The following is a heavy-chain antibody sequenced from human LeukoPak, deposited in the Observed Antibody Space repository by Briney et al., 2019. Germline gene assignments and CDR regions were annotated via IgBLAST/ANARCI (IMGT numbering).Heavy chain of an antibody. CDR1: GFNFNIYA. CDR2: ISGGGGST. CDR3: AKDPIAAASID. J-gene: IGHJ4*02. Sequence: GGSLRLSCVASGFNFNIYAMSWVRQAPGKGPEWVSSISGGGGSTYYADSVKGRFTIFRDNSKNTLSLQMNSLRAEDTAVYYCAKDPIAAASIDWGQGTLVTVSS. D-gene: IGHD6-13*01. V-gene: IGHV3-23*01.